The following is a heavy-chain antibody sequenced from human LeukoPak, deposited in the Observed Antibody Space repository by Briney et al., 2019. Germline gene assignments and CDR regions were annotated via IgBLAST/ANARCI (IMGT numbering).Heavy chain of an antibody. J-gene: IGHJ4*02. CDR2: ISYDGSNK. CDR1: GFTFSSYA. V-gene: IGHV3-30*04. CDR3: ARWGYCSSTSCYFLDY. Sequence: PGGSLRLSCAASGFTFSSYAMHWVRQAPGKGLEWVAVISYDGSNKYYADSVKGRFTISRDNAKNSLYLQMNSLRAEDTAVYYCARWGYCSSTSCYFLDYWGQGTLVTVSS. D-gene: IGHD2-2*01.